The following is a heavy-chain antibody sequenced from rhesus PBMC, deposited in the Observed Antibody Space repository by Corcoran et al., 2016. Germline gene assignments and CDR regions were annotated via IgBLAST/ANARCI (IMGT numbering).Heavy chain of an antibody. CDR1: GGSFSSYW. CDR3: ARAYSGSLYWYFDL. Sequence: QVQLQESGPGLVKPSETLSLTCAVSGGSFSSYWWSWIRQPPGKGLEWIGEINGNSGSTNYNPSRKSRVTISKDASKNQFSLKLSSVTAADTAVYYCARAYSGSLYWYFDLWGPGTPITISS. D-gene: IGHD6-25*01. V-gene: IGHV4-80*01. CDR2: INGNSGST. J-gene: IGHJ2*01.